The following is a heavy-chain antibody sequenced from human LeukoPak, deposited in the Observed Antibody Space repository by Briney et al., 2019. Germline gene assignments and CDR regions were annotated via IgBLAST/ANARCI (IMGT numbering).Heavy chain of an antibody. D-gene: IGHD2-2*01. CDR1: GFTFSSYG. CDR3: AKNHFWYCSSTSCSMFDY. Sequence: GGSLRLSCAASGFTFSSYGMHWVRQAPGKGLEWVVVISYDGSNKYYADSVKGRFTISRDNSKNTLYLQMNSLRAEDTAVYYCAKNHFWYCSSTSCSMFDYWGQGTLVTVSS. CDR2: ISYDGSNK. V-gene: IGHV3-30*18. J-gene: IGHJ4*02.